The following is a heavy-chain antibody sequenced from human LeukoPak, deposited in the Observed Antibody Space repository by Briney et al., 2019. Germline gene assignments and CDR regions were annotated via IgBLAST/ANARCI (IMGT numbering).Heavy chain of an antibody. Sequence: GGSLRLSCAASGFTFSSYSMNWVRQAPGKGLEWVSSISSRSSYIYYADSVKGRFTISRDNAKNSLYLQMNSLRAEDTAVYYCAREGYCSGGSCPYYFDYWGQGTLVTVSS. D-gene: IGHD2-15*01. CDR1: GFTFSSYS. CDR3: AREGYCSGGSCPYYFDY. CDR2: ISSRSSYI. V-gene: IGHV3-21*01. J-gene: IGHJ4*02.